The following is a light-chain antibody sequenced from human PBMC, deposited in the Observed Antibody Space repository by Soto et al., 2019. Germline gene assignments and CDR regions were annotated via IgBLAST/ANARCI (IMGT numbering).Light chain of an antibody. Sequence: QPVLTQSPSASASLGASVKLTCTLSSGHSSYAIAWHQQQPEKGPRYLMKLNSDGSHSKGDGIPDRFSGSSSGAERYLTISSLPSEDEADYYGQTGVTGIYVFGTGTKLTVL. CDR3: QTGVTGIYV. CDR1: SGHSSYA. CDR2: LNSDGSH. J-gene: IGLJ1*01. V-gene: IGLV4-69*01.